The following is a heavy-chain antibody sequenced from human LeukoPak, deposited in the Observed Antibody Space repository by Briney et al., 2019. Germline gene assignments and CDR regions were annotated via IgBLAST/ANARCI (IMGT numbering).Heavy chain of an antibody. D-gene: IGHD6-19*01. CDR3: AREKQWLVYGMDV. V-gene: IGHV4-34*01. CDR1: GGSFSGYY. J-gene: IGHJ6*02. CDR2: INHSGST. Sequence: SETLSLTCAVYGGSFSGYYWSWIRQPPGKGLEWIGEINHSGSTNYNPSLKSRVTISVDTSKNQFSLKLSSVTAADTAVYYCAREKQWLVYGMDVWGQGTTVTVSS.